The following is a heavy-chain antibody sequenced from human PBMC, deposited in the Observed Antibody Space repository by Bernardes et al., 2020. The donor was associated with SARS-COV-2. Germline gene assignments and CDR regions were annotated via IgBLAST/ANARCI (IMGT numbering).Heavy chain of an antibody. CDR1: GYSFTSYW. J-gene: IGHJ4*02. D-gene: IGHD6-19*01. V-gene: IGHV5-10-1*01. CDR2: IDPSDSYT. Sequence: GESLKISCKGSGYSFTSYWISWVRQMPGKGLEWMGRIDPSDSYTNYSPSFQGHVTISADKSISTAYLQWSSLKASDTAMYYCARHAGPSYSSGWYYFDYWGQGTLVTVSS. CDR3: ARHAGPSYSSGWYYFDY.